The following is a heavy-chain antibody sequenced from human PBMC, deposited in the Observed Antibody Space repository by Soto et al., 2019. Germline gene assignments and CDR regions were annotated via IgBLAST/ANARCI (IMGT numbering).Heavy chain of an antibody. D-gene: IGHD2-2*01. CDR3: ARIYCSSTSCYAKYYYYYGMDV. V-gene: IGHV1-18*01. J-gene: IGHJ6*02. CDR2: ISAYNGNT. Sequence: GASVKVSCKASGYTFTSYGISWVRQAPGQRLEWMGWISAYNGNTNYAQKLQGRVTMTTDTSTSTAYMELRSLRSDDTAVYYCARIYCSSTSCYAKYYYYYGMDVWGQGTTVTVSS. CDR1: GYTFTSYG.